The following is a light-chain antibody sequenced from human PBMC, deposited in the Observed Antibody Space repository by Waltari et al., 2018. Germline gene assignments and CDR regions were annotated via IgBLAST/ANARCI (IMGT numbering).Light chain of an antibody. V-gene: IGKV3-15*01. CDR3: QQYNVWPRT. CDR1: QSVSDK. J-gene: IGKJ3*01. Sequence: EIVMTQSPATLSVSPGKRAPLSCRARQSVSDKLAWYQQKPGQAPRLLIYGASKRASGIPDRFSGSGSGTEFTLTISSLQSEDFALYYCQQYNVWPRTFGPGTKVDIK. CDR2: GAS.